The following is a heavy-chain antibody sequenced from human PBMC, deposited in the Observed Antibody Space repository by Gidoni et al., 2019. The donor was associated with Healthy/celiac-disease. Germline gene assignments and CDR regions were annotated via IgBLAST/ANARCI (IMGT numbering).Heavy chain of an antibody. J-gene: IGHJ3*02. CDR3: AKAEYYDSSGYDGAFDI. V-gene: IGHV3-23*01. CDR2: ISGSGGST. D-gene: IGHD3-22*01. CDR1: GFTFSSYA. Sequence: EVQLLESGGGLVQPGGSLRLSCAASGFTFSSYAMSWVRQAPGKGLEWVSAISGSGGSTYYADAVKGRFTISRDNSKNTLYLQMNSLRAEDTAVYYCAKAEYYDSSGYDGAFDIWGQGTMVTVSS.